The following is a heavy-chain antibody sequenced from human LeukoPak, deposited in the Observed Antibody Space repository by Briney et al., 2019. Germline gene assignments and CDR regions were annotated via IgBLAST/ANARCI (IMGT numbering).Heavy chain of an antibody. CDR1: GFPFDVQT. CDR2: MREDATEI. V-gene: IGHV3-7*01. D-gene: IGHD1-26*01. J-gene: IGHJ4*02. Sequence: GGSLRLSCAASGFPFDVQTMNWVRQAPGKGLDWVASMREDATEIHYADSVKGRFTISRDNPKNSLYLQMNSLRAEDTAVYYCARGGATRGRFENWGQGTLVTVSS. CDR3: ARGGATRGRFEN.